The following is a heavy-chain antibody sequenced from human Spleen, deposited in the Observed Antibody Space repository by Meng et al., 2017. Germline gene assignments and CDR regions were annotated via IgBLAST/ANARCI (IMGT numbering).Heavy chain of an antibody. CDR1: GYTFPRYG. V-gene: IGHV1-69*13. D-gene: IGHD1-26*01. CDR3: ARGVGATSFP. J-gene: IGHJ4*02. Sequence: SVKVSCKASGYTFPRYGISWVRQAPGQGLEWMGGIIPIFGTANYAQKFQGRVTITADESTSTAYMELSSLRSEDTAVYYCARGVGATSFPWGQGTLVTVSS. CDR2: IIPIFGTA.